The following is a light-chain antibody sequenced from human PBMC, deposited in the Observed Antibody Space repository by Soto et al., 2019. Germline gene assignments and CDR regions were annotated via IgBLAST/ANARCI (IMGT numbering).Light chain of an antibody. CDR3: QQGTDWPPGT. V-gene: IGKV3-11*01. CDR1: QSVSSY. Sequence: EIVLKQSRATLSLSPGDRATLSCRASQSVSSYLAWYQQKPGRAPRLLIYDASNRATGIPARFSGSGSGTDFTLTISSLEPEDFAVYYCQQGTDWPPGTFGQGTKVDIK. J-gene: IGKJ1*01. CDR2: DAS.